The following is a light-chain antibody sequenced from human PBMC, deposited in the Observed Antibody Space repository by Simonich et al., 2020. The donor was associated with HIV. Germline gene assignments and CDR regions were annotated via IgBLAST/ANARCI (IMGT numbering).Light chain of an antibody. CDR1: SGSIASNY. J-gene: IGLJ3*02. CDR3: QSYDSSSHWV. Sequence: NFMLTQPHSVSESPGKTVTISCTRSSGSIASNYVRWYQQRPGSAPTTVIYEDNQSPSGVPDRFSGSIDSSSNSASLTISGLKTEDEADYYCQSYDSSSHWVFGGGTKLTVL. CDR2: EDN. V-gene: IGLV6-57*03.